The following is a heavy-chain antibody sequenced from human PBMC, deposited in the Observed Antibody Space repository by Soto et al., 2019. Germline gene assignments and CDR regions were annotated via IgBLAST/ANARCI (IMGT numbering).Heavy chain of an antibody. CDR1: GGTFSSYA. J-gene: IGHJ4*02. D-gene: IGHD3-22*01. CDR3: ARVEGNYYDSSGYLDY. CDR2: IIPIFGTA. Sequence: QVQLVQSGAEVKKPGSSVKVSCKASGGTFSSYAISWVRQAPGQGLEWMGGIIPIFGTANYAQKFQGRVTIPADESTSTAYMELSSLRYEDTAVYYCARVEGNYYDSSGYLDYWGQGTLVTVSS. V-gene: IGHV1-69*01.